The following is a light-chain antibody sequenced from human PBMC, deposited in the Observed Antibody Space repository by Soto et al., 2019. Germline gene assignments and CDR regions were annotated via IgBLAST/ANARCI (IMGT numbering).Light chain of an antibody. Sequence: EIVMTQSPATLSVSPGERATLSCRASQSVSSNLAWYQQKPGQAPRLLIYGASTRATGIPARFSGSGSGTEFTLPISSLQAEDFAVYYCQQYNNWLKTFCQGTTVEI. CDR2: GAS. CDR3: QQYNNWLKT. CDR1: QSVSSN. J-gene: IGKJ1*01. V-gene: IGKV3-15*01.